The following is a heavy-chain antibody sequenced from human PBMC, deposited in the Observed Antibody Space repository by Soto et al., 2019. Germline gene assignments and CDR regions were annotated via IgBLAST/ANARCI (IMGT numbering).Heavy chain of an antibody. D-gene: IGHD2-2*01. CDR3: ARDIGSYAYAEGY. CDR2: VYSSGTT. CDR1: GGSINSYW. J-gene: IGHJ4*02. Sequence: SETLSLTCSVSGGSINSYWWSWIRQPAGKGLEWIGRVYSSGTTDYNPSLNSRATMSVETSKNQFSLKLTSVTAADTAVYYCARDIGSYAYAEGYWGQGIQVTVSS. V-gene: IGHV4-4*07.